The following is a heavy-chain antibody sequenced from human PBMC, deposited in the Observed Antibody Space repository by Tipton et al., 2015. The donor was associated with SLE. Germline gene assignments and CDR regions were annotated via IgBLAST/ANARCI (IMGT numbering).Heavy chain of an antibody. Sequence: TLSLTCAVYGGSFSGYYWSWIRQPPGKGLEWIGEINHSGGTNYNPSLKSRLTISVDTSKNQFSLKLSSVTAADTAVYYCAREWGLYSYGYLEYWGQGTLVTVSS. V-gene: IGHV4-34*01. CDR1: GGSFSGYY. CDR3: AREWGLYSYGYLEY. J-gene: IGHJ4*02. CDR2: INHSGGT. D-gene: IGHD5-18*01.